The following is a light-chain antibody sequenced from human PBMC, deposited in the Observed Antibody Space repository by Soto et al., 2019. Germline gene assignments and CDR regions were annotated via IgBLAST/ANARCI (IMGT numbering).Light chain of an antibody. J-gene: IGKJ2*01. V-gene: IGKV3-15*01. CDR1: QSVGTN. Sequence: EVVMTQSPATLSGSPGDRVTLSCRASQSVGTNLVWYQQKLGQAPRVLIYGASTRATGIPARFSGSGSGTEFPITITRLQCEYFTLYHCQQYDHWPTFGQGTKQDIK. CDR2: GAS. CDR3: QQYDHWPT.